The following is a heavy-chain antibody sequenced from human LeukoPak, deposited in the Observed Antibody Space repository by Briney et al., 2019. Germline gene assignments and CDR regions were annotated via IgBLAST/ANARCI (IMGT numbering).Heavy chain of an antibody. V-gene: IGHV3-23*01. CDR1: GFTFSSYA. Sequence: GGSLRLSCAASGFTFSSYAMSWVRQAPGKGLEWVSTVSGGGGTTYYADSVKGRFTISRDDSKNTLFLQMNSLRAEDTAIYYCAKDMGYCSSATCYGLDYWGQGTLVTVSS. CDR2: VSGGGGTT. CDR3: AKDMGYCSSATCYGLDY. J-gene: IGHJ4*02. D-gene: IGHD2-2*01.